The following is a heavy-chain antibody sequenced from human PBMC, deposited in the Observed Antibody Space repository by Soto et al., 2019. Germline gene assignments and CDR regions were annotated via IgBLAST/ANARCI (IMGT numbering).Heavy chain of an antibody. D-gene: IGHD2-21*01. CDR3: ARESVVIWGAAEPLFDY. Sequence: PGGSLRLSCAASGFTFSSYAMHWVRQAPGKGLEWVAVISYDGSNKYYADSVKGRFTISRDNSKNTLYLQMNSLRAEDTAVYYCARESVVIWGAAEPLFDYWGQGTLVTVSS. CDR1: GFTFSSYA. CDR2: ISYDGSNK. J-gene: IGHJ4*02. V-gene: IGHV3-30-3*01.